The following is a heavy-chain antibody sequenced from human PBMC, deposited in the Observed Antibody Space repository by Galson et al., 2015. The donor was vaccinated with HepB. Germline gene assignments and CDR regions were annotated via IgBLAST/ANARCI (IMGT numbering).Heavy chain of an antibody. CDR1: GYTFTSYG. CDR3: ARVWADSSSWLHYYYYGMDV. V-gene: IGHV1-18*04. CDR2: ISAYNGNT. Sequence: SVKVSCKASGYTFTSYGISWVRQAPGQGLEWMGWISAYNGNTNYAQKLQGRVTMTTDTSTSTAYMELRSLRSDDTAVYYCARVWADSSSWLHYYYYGMDVWGKGTTVTVSS. J-gene: IGHJ6*04. D-gene: IGHD6-13*01.